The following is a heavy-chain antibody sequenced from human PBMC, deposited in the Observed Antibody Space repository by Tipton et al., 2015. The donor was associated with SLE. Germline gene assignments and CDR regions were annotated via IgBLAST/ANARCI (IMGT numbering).Heavy chain of an antibody. D-gene: IGHD3-16*01. V-gene: IGHV4-59*01. CDR1: GGSITSYY. CDR3: ARDQVGVGDFDY. J-gene: IGHJ4*02. Sequence: TLSLTCKVSGGSITSYYWSWIRQPPGKGLEWIGYIHHSGSTNYNPSLQSRVTISRDPSKNQFSLKLISATAADTAVYYCARDQVGVGDFDYWSQGTLVTVSS. CDR2: IHHSGST.